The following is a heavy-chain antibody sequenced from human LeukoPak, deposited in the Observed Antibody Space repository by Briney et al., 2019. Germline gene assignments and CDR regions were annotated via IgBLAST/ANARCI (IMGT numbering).Heavy chain of an antibody. CDR2: IYPGDSET. D-gene: IGHD2-15*01. CDR3: VRALGYCSSGSCYYYDY. Sequence: GEPLKISCKGSGYRFSSYWIGWVRQMPGKGLEWMGIIYPGDSETRYSPSFQGQVTISADKSISTAYLQWSSLKASDTAMYYCVRALGYCSSGSCYYYDYWGQGTLVTVSS. J-gene: IGHJ4*02. V-gene: IGHV5-51*01. CDR1: GYRFSSYW.